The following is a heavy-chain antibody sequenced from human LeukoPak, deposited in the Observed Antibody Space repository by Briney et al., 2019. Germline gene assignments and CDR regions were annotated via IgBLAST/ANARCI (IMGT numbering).Heavy chain of an antibody. D-gene: IGHD3-22*01. V-gene: IGHV3-30*18. CDR2: ISYDGSNK. CDR3: AKEPYDSSGYGGFDY. CDR1: GFTFSSYG. Sequence: GRSLRLSCAASGFTFSSYGMHWVRQAPGKGLEWVAVISYDGSNKYYADSVKGRFTISRDNSKNTLYLQMNSLRAEDTAVYYCAKEPYDSSGYGGFDYWGQGTLVTVSS. J-gene: IGHJ4*02.